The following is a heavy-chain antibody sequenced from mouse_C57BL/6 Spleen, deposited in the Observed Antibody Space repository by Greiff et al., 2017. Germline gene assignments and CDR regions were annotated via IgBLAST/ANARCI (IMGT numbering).Heavy chain of an antibody. CDR2: IDPENGDT. J-gene: IGHJ3*01. CDR1: GFNIKDDY. D-gene: IGHD2-2*01. Sequence: VTLKESGAELVRPGASVKLSCTASGFNIKDDYMHWVKQRPEQGLEWIGWIDPENGDTEYASKFQGKATITADTSSNTAYLQLSSLTSEDTAVYYCTTGPMVTTGRGFAYWGQGTLVTVSA. CDR3: TTGPMVTTGRGFAY. V-gene: IGHV14-4*01.